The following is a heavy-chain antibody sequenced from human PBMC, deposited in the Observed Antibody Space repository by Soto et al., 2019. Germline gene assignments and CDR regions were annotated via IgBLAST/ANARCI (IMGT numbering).Heavy chain of an antibody. V-gene: IGHV1-24*01. CDR3: ATDLRRAVAGRGGKNWFDP. CDR2: FDPEDGET. D-gene: IGHD6-19*01. CDR1: GYTLTELS. J-gene: IGHJ5*02. Sequence: ASVKVSCKVSGYTLTELSMHWVRQAPGKGLEWMGGFDPEDGETIYAQKFQGRVTMTEDTSTDTAYMELSSLRSEDTAVYYCATDLRRAVAGRGGKNWFDPWGQGTLVTVSS.